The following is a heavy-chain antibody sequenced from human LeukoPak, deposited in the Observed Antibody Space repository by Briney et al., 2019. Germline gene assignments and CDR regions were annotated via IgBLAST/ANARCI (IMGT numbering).Heavy chain of an antibody. Sequence: ASVKVSCKASGYTFPGYYMHWVRQAPGQGLEWMGWINPNSGGTNYAQKFQGRVTMTRDTSISTAYMELSRLRSDDTAVYYCAREHSSSSGRVFDYWGQGTLVTVSS. CDR3: AREHSSSSGRVFDY. D-gene: IGHD6-6*01. CDR1: GYTFPGYY. J-gene: IGHJ4*02. V-gene: IGHV1-2*02. CDR2: INPNSGGT.